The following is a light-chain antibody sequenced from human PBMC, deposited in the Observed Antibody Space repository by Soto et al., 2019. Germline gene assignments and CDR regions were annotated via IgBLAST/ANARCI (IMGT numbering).Light chain of an antibody. J-gene: IGKJ4*01. CDR3: QPYNNWPIT. CDR2: GVS. CDR1: QSVDRTS. V-gene: IGKV3-20*01. Sequence: EIVLTQSPDTLSLSPGERATLSCRASQSVDRTSLAWYQQKPGQAPRLLISGVSARATGIPDRFIGSGSGTDFTLTISRLEPEDFAVYHCQPYNNWPITFGGGTKVDIK.